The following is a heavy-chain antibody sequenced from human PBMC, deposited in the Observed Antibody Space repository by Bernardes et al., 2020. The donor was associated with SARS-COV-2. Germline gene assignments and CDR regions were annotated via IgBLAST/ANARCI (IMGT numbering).Heavy chain of an antibody. Sequence: SVKVSCKASGYTFTHYYIDWVRQAPGQGFEGMGWINPSSGVTNYAQKFQGGVTMTRDTSISTAYMELSSLRADDTAVFYCARGPISSIDYWGQGSLVTVSS. CDR1: GYTFTHYY. CDR2: INPSSGVT. V-gene: IGHV1-2*02. D-gene: IGHD3-10*01. CDR3: ARGPISSIDY. J-gene: IGHJ4*02.